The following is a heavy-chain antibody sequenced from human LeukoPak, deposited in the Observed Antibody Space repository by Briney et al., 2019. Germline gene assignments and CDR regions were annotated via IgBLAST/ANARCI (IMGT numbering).Heavy chain of an antibody. Sequence: GGSLRLSCAASGFTFSSYWMSWVRQAPGKGLEWVANIKQDGSEKYYVDSVKGRFTISRDNAKNSLYLQMNSLRVEDTAVYYCARNPLRYFDWLRFDYWGKGTLVTVSS. J-gene: IGHJ4*02. CDR2: IKQDGSEK. V-gene: IGHV3-7*05. CDR1: GFTFSSYW. D-gene: IGHD3-9*01. CDR3: ARNPLRYFDWLRFDY.